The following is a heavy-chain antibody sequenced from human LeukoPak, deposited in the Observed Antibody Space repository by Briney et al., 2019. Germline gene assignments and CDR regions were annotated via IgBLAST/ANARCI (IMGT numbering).Heavy chain of an antibody. CDR1: GFTFSSYD. CDR2: IGTAGDT. Sequence: GGSLRLSCAASGFTFSSYDMHWVRQATGKGLEWVSAIGTAGDTYYPGSVKGRFTISRENAKNSLYLQMNSLRAGDTAVYYCARVPAAPVDSYYYGMDVWGQGTTVTVSS. J-gene: IGHJ6*02. CDR3: ARVPAAPVDSYYYGMDV. V-gene: IGHV3-13*01. D-gene: IGHD2-2*01.